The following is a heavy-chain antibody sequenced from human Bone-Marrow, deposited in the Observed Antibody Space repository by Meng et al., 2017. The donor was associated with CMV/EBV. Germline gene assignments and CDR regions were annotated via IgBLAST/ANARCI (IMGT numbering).Heavy chain of an antibody. J-gene: IGHJ3*01. CDR3: ARGVRALRYCSSTRRPAGCFDP. CDR2: IIANFGTA. Sequence: SVKVSCKASGGTFSSYAISWVRQAPGQGLEWMGWIIANFGTANYAQKFQGRVTITTDESTRTAYMELSSLRSEDTAVHYCARGVRALRYCSSTRRPAGCFDPWGQGTMVTVSS. D-gene: IGHD2-2*01. CDR1: GGTFSSYA. V-gene: IGHV1-69*05.